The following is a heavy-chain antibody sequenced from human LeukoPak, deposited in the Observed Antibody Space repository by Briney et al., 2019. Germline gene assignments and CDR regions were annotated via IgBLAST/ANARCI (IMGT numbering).Heavy chain of an antibody. Sequence: GASVKVSCKASGYTFTGYYMHWVRQAPGQGLEWMGWINPNSGGTNYAQKFQGRVTMTRDTSISTAYMELSRLRSDDTAVYYCARDAGEWELRGWFDPWGQGTLVTVSS. D-gene: IGHD1-26*01. CDR2: INPNSGGT. CDR3: ARDAGEWELRGWFDP. J-gene: IGHJ5*02. V-gene: IGHV1-2*02. CDR1: GYTFTGYY.